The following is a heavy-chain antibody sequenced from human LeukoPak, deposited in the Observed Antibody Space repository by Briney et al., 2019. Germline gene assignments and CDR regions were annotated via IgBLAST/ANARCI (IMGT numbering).Heavy chain of an antibody. Sequence: PGGSLRLSCAASGFTFDDYAMPWVRQAPGKGLEWVSGISWNSGSIGYADSVKGRFTISRDNAKNSLYLQMNSLRAEDTALYYCAKQPRGYSYGYLYYYYYGMDVWGQGTTVTVSS. J-gene: IGHJ6*02. CDR2: ISWNSGSI. D-gene: IGHD5-18*01. V-gene: IGHV3-9*01. CDR3: AKQPRGYSYGYLYYYYYGMDV. CDR1: GFTFDDYA.